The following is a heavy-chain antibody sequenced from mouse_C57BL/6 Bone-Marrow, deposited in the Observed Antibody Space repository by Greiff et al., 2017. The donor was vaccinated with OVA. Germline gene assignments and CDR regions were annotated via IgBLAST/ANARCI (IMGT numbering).Heavy chain of an antibody. D-gene: IGHD2-10*01. CDR1: GYAFSSSW. Sequence: QVQLKESGPELVKPGASVKISCKASGYAFSSSWMNWVKQRPGKGLEWIGRIYPGDGDTNYNGKFKGKATLTADKSSSTAYMQLSSLTSEDSAVYFCAIPYYGTWFAYWGQGTLVTVSA. CDR3: AIPYYGTWFAY. J-gene: IGHJ3*01. V-gene: IGHV1-82*01. CDR2: IYPGDGDT.